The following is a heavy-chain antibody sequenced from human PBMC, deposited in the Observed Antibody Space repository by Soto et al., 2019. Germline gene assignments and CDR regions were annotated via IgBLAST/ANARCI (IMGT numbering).Heavy chain of an antibody. V-gene: IGHV4-59*01. D-gene: IGHD3-10*01. CDR2: IDYTGST. Sequence: TLSLTCTVSGGSINSFYWSWIRQSPGKGLEWIGYIDYTGSTVYNPSLKRRTTISLDTSKNQFSLNLTSVTAADTAVYYCARVRYGSGSYLHAFDYWGQGTLVTVSS. CDR3: ARVRYGSGSYLHAFDY. CDR1: GGSINSFY. J-gene: IGHJ4*02.